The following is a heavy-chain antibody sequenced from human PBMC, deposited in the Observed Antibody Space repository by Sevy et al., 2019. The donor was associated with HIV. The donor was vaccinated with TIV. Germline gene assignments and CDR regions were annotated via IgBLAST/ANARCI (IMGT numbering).Heavy chain of an antibody. CDR3: ARDRYCSSTSCSGAFDI. J-gene: IGHJ3*02. D-gene: IGHD2-2*01. CDR1: GYTFTSYG. V-gene: IGHV1-18*01. CDR2: ISAYNGNT. Sequence: ASVKVSCKASGYTFTSYGISWVRQAPGQGLEWMGWISAYNGNTNYAQKLQGRVTMTTDTSTSTAYMELRSLRSDDTAVYYCARDRYCSSTSCSGAFDIWGQWTMVTVSS.